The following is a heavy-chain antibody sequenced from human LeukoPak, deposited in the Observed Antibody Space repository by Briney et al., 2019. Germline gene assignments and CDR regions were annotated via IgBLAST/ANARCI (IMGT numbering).Heavy chain of an antibody. V-gene: IGHV4-59*01. Sequence: SETLSLTCTVSGGSISSYYWSWIRQPPGKGLEWIGYIYYSGSTNYNSSLRSRVTISVDTSKNQFSLKLSSVTAADTAVYYCARVSKSFGGVRIDFDYWGQGTLVTVSS. D-gene: IGHD3-16*01. J-gene: IGHJ4*02. CDR3: ARVSKSFGGVRIDFDY. CDR1: GGSISSYY. CDR2: IYYSGST.